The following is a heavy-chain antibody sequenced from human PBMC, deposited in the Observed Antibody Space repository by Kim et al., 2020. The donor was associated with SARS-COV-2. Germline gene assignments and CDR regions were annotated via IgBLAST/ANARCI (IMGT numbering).Heavy chain of an antibody. D-gene: IGHD3-22*01. Sequence: SVKVSCKASGGTFSSYAISWVRQAPGQGLEWMGGIIPIFGTANYAQKFQGRVTITADESTSTAYMELSSLRSEDTAVYYCARDLNYYDSSGYQDAFDIWGQGTMVTVSS. CDR1: GGTFSSYA. V-gene: IGHV1-69*13. CDR3: ARDLNYYDSSGYQDAFDI. J-gene: IGHJ3*02. CDR2: IIPIFGTA.